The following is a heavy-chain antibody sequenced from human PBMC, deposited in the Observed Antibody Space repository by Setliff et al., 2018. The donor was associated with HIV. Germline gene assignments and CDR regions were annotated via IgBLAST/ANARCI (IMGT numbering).Heavy chain of an antibody. CDR3: AREHDRSGGAFDI. CDR2: INWNGVST. D-gene: IGHD3-22*01. V-gene: IGHV3-20*04. J-gene: IGHJ3*02. Sequence: AGGSLRLSCAASGFTFDDHGMSWVRQAPGKGLEWVSGINWNGVSTGYADSVKGRFTISRDNAKNSLYLQMNSLRAEDTALYYCAREHDRSGGAFDIWGQGTMVTVSS. CDR1: GFTFDDHG.